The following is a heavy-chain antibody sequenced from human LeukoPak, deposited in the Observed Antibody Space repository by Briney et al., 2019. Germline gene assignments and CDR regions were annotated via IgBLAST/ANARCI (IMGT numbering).Heavy chain of an antibody. D-gene: IGHD5-18*01. J-gene: IGHJ4*02. Sequence: GGSLRLSCAASGFTFSSYAMGWVRPAPGKGLEWVSAITASGGNTYYADSVKGRFTISRDNSKNTLYLQVNSLRAEDTAVYYCAKGNGYSYGRYYFDYWGQGTLVTVSS. CDR3: AKGNGYSYGRYYFDY. V-gene: IGHV3-23*01. CDR1: GFTFSSYA. CDR2: ITASGGNT.